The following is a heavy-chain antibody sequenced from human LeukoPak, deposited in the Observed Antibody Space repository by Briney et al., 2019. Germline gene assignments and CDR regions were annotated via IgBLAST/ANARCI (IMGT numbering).Heavy chain of an antibody. D-gene: IGHD3-3*01. Sequence: ASVKVSCKASGYTFTCYYMHWVRQAPGQGLEWMGRINPNSGGTNYAQKFQGRVTMTRDTSISTAYMELSRLRSDDTAVYYCASSPDRNTIFGVVIRTSYYYYYMDVWGKGTTVTVSS. CDR1: GYTFTCYY. CDR2: INPNSGGT. CDR3: ASSPDRNTIFGVVIRTSYYYYYMDV. V-gene: IGHV1-2*06. J-gene: IGHJ6*03.